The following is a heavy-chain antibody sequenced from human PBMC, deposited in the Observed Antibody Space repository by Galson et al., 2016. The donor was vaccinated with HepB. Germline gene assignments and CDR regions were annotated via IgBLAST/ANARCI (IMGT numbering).Heavy chain of an antibody. D-gene: IGHD3-3*01. V-gene: IGHV6-1*01. Sequence: CAISGDSVSSNSAAWNWIRQSLSRGLEWLGRTYYRSKWYNDYAVSVKSRITINPDTSKNQFSLQLNSVTPEDTAVYYCARARPGVAAVWSVFDIWGQGTMVTVSS. CDR1: GDSVSSNSAA. CDR2: TYYRSKWYN. CDR3: ARARPGVAAVWSVFDI. J-gene: IGHJ3*02.